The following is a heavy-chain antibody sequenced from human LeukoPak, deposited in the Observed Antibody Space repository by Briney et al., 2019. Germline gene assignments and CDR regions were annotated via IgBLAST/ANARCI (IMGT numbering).Heavy chain of an antibody. J-gene: IGHJ4*02. CDR3: ARDFSYSSGWYGPPPLFSDY. CDR2: ISAYNGNT. V-gene: IGHV1-18*01. CDR1: GYTFTSYG. D-gene: IGHD6-19*01. Sequence: GASVKVSCKASGYTFTSYGISWVRQAPGQGLEWMGWISAYNGNTNYAQKLQGRVTMTTDTSTSTAYMELRSLRSDDTAVYYCARDFSYSSGWYGPPPLFSDYWGQGTLVTVSS.